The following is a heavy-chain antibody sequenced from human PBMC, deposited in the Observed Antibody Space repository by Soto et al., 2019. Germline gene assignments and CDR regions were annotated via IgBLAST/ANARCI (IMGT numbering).Heavy chain of an antibody. V-gene: IGHV1-18*01. D-gene: IGHD6-19*01. Sequence: ASVTVSCKDSGYTFTSYGISWVRQAPGQGLEWMGWISAYSGNTNYAQKLQGRVTMTTDTSTSTAYMELRSLRSDDTAVYYCARDAIAVAGRHKDYWGQGTLVTV. CDR2: ISAYSGNT. J-gene: IGHJ4*02. CDR3: ARDAIAVAGRHKDY. CDR1: GYTFTSYG.